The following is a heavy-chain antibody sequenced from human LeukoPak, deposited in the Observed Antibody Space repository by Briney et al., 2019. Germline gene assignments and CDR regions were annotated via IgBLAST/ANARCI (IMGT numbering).Heavy chain of an antibody. CDR2: ISSSGSTT. V-gene: IGHV3-48*03. CDR3: ARAVAEWFDP. CDR1: GFTFSSYE. D-gene: IGHD6-19*01. Sequence: GGSLRLSCAASGFTFSSYEMNWVRQAPGKGLEWVSYISSSGSTTYYADSVKGRFTISRDNAKNSLYLQLNSLRAEDTAVYYCARAVAEWFDPWGQGTLVTVSS. J-gene: IGHJ5*02.